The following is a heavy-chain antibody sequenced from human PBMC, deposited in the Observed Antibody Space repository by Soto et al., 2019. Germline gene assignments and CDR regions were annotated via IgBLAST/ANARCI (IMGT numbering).Heavy chain of an antibody. Sequence: GESLKISCKSSGYSFTSYWIGWVRQMPGKGLEWMGIIYPGDSDTRYSPSFQGQVTISADKSISTAYLQWSSLKASDTAMYYCARHGLYCSGGSCYPPYGMDVWGQGTTVTVSS. J-gene: IGHJ6*02. CDR2: IYPGDSDT. CDR3: ARHGLYCSGGSCYPPYGMDV. V-gene: IGHV5-51*01. CDR1: GYSFTSYW. D-gene: IGHD2-15*01.